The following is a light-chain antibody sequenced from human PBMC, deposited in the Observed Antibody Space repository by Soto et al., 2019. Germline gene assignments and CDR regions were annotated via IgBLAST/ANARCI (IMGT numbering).Light chain of an antibody. J-gene: IGKJ3*01. CDR1: QSITNN. CDR2: AAS. Sequence: DIQMTQSPSSLSASVGDRVTITCRASQSITNNLAWYQQRPGKAPKLLIYAASTRQSGVPARFSGSGSGTDFTLTVSSLQPEDSATYYWQQLFLYPPTFGAGTKVDIK. CDR3: QQLFLYPPT. V-gene: IGKV1-9*01.